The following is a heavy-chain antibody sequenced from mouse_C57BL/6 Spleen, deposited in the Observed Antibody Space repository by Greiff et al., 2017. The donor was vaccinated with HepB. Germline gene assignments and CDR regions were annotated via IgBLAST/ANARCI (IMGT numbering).Heavy chain of an antibody. Sequence: EVKLMESGAELVKPGASVKLSCTASGFNIKDYYMHWVKQRTEQVLEWIGRIDPEAGETKYAPKFQGKATITADTSSNTTYLQLSSLTSVDIAVYYCASTHFSGSNFYFCYWGQGTTLTVTS. CDR3: ASTHFSGSNFYFCY. D-gene: IGHD1-1*01. J-gene: IGHJ2*01. V-gene: IGHV14-2*01. CDR2: IDPEAGET. CDR1: GFNIKDYY.